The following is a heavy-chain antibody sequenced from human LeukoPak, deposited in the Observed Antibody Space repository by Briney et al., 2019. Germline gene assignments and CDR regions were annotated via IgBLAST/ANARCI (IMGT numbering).Heavy chain of an antibody. CDR1: GYTFTSYG. J-gene: IGHJ1*01. CDR2: ISAYNGNT. V-gene: IGHV1-18*01. Sequence: ASLKVSCKASGYTFTSYGISWVRQAPGQGLEWMGWISAYNGNTNYAQKLQGRVTMTTDTSTRTAYIQLRSLRSDDTAVHYCARDAAGWVTMVREREYFQHWGQGTLVTVSS. CDR3: ARDAAGWVTMVREREYFQH. D-gene: IGHD3-10*01.